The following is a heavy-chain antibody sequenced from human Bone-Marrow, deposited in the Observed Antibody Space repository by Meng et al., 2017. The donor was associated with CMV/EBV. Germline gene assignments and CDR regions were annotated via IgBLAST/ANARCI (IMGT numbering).Heavy chain of an antibody. CDR1: GFTFTSYW. J-gene: IGHJ4*02. V-gene: IGHV3-74*01. CDR3: IRDLVGNRDD. Sequence: EAQLVESGGGLVLPGGALRLSCVVSGFTFTSYWMHWVRQVPGEGLVWVSRINTDGSITSYADSVKGRFTISRDNAKNTLYLQMSDLRADDSAVYYCIRDLVGNRDDWGQGTLVTVS. CDR2: INTDGSIT. D-gene: IGHD5-24*01.